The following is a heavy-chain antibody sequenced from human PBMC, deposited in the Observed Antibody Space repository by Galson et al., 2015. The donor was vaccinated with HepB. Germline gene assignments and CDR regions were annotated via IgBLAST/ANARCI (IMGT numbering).Heavy chain of an antibody. CDR1: GFTFSSYW. V-gene: IGHV3-7*04. Sequence: SLRLSCAASGFTFSSYWMSWVRQAPGKGLEWVANINQDGSEKHYVDSVKGRFTISRDNAKNSLYLQMNSLRAEDTAVYYCARVWELRFLFDCWGQGTLVTVSS. CDR2: INQDGSEK. J-gene: IGHJ4*02. CDR3: ARVWELRFLFDC. D-gene: IGHD1-7*01.